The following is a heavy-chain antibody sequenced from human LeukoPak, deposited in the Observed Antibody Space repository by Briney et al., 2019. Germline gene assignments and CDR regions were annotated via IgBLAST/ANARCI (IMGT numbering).Heavy chain of an antibody. V-gene: IGHV3-30*03. CDR2: ISYDGNDK. Sequence: GGSLRLSCAASGFTFGSYDMHWVRQAPGKGLEWVAFISYDGNDKGYVDSGKGRFTVSRDNSKNTLYLQMNSLRVEDAAVYYCARVWESYSFDYWGQGTPVTVSS. CDR3: ARVWESYSFDY. J-gene: IGHJ4*02. D-gene: IGHD1-26*01. CDR1: GFTFGSYD.